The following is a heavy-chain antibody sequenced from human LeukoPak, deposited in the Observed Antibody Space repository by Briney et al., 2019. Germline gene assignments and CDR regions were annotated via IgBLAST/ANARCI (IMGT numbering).Heavy chain of an antibody. Sequence: GGSLRLSCAASGFPFRSYAMSWVRQAPGKGLEWVSSISAGGSSTYYADSVKGRFTISRDNSKNTLYLQMDSLRAEDTAVYFCAKVPGQIVAPPAGDDAFDIWGQGTMATVSS. V-gene: IGHV3-23*01. D-gene: IGHD2-15*01. J-gene: IGHJ3*02. CDR1: GFPFRSYA. CDR2: ISAGGSST. CDR3: AKVPGQIVAPPAGDDAFDI.